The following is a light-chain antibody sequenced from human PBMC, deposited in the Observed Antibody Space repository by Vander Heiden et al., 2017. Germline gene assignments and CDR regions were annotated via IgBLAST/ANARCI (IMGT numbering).Light chain of an antibody. CDR1: QSVSNY. CDR3: QQRSNWPPLT. V-gene: IGKV3-11*01. CDR2: DAS. Sequence: EIVLTQSPATLSLSPGERATLSCRASQSVSNYLAWYQQKPGQAPRLLIYDASNRATGIPARFSGSGYGTDFTLTISSREPEDFAVYYCQQRSNWPPLTFGGGTKVEIK. J-gene: IGKJ4*01.